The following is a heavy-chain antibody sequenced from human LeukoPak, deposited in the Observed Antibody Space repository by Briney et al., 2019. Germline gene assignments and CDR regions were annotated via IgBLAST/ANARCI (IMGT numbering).Heavy chain of an antibody. Sequence: GESLKISCKGSGYSFTNYWIGWVRQMPGKGLEWMGIIYPGDSYTRYSPSFRGQVTISADKSISTAYLQWSSLKASDTAMYYCARQHGDYGYYYYVDVWGKGTTVTVSS. CDR1: GYSFTNYW. J-gene: IGHJ6*03. D-gene: IGHD4-17*01. CDR2: IYPGDSYT. V-gene: IGHV5-51*01. CDR3: ARQHGDYGYYYYVDV.